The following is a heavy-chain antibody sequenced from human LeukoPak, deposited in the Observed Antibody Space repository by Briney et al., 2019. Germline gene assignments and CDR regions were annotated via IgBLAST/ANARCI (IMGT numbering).Heavy chain of an antibody. CDR1: GYSISSGYY. V-gene: IGHV4-38-2*02. CDR3: ARYAPTTVVTPCFYDY. D-gene: IGHD4-23*01. J-gene: IGHJ4*02. CDR2: INHSGST. Sequence: PSETLSLTCTVSGYSISSGYYWAWIRQPPGKGLEWIGEINHSGSTNYNPSLKSRVTISVDTSKNQFSLKLSSVTAADTAVYYCARYAPTTVVTPCFYDYWGQGTLVTVSS.